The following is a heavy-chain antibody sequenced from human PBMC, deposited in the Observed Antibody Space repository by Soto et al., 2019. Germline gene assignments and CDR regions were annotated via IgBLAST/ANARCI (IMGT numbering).Heavy chain of an antibody. Sequence: QVQLVQSGAEVMKPGSSVKVSCKASGGTFSSYAISWVRQAPGQGLEWMGGIIPIFGTANYAQKFQGRVTITADESTSTAYMELSSLRSEDTAVYYCARDYDFWSGSDYYYYYGMDVWGQGTTVTVSS. V-gene: IGHV1-69*01. CDR1: GGTFSSYA. J-gene: IGHJ6*02. CDR3: ARDYDFWSGSDYYYYYGMDV. D-gene: IGHD3-3*01. CDR2: IIPIFGTA.